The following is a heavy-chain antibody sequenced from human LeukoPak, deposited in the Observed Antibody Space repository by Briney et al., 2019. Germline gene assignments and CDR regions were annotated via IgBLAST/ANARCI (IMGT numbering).Heavy chain of an antibody. CDR3: ARDSFCRGGSCRGTPSLFDS. V-gene: IGHV4-59*01. CDR1: GGSISSYY. J-gene: IGHJ4*02. CDR2: VYYTGST. D-gene: IGHD2-15*01. Sequence: SETLSLTCTVSGGSISSYYWSWIRQPAGKGLEWIGYVYYTGSTNYNPSLKSRVIMSVDTSKNQFSLNLTSVTAADTAVYYCARDSFCRGGSCRGTPSLFDSWGQGTLVTVSS.